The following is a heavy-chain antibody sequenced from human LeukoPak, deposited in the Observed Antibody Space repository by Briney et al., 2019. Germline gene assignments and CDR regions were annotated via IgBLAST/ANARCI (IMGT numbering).Heavy chain of an antibody. J-gene: IGHJ4*02. D-gene: IGHD1-26*01. Sequence: GRSLGLSCAASGFTFSSYGMHWVRQAPGKGLEWVAVIWYDGSNKYYADSVKGRFTISRDNSKNTLYLQMNSLRAEDTAVYYCAKEFGSREFDYWGQGTLVTVSS. V-gene: IGHV3-33*06. CDR1: GFTFSSYG. CDR3: AKEFGSREFDY. CDR2: IWYDGSNK.